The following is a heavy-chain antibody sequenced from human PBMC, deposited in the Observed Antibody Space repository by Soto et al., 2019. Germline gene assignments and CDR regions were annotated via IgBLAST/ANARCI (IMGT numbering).Heavy chain of an antibody. V-gene: IGHV3-33*01. D-gene: IGHD1-26*01. CDR3: ARDPGSLDYVGDYFDY. CDR1: GFTFSSYG. J-gene: IGHJ4*02. Sequence: GGSLRLSCAASGFTFSSYGMHWVRQAPGKGLEWVAVIWYDGSNKYYADSVKGRFTISRDNSKNTLYLQMNSLRAEDTAVYYCARDPGSLDYVGDYFDYWGQGTLVTVSS. CDR2: IWYDGSNK.